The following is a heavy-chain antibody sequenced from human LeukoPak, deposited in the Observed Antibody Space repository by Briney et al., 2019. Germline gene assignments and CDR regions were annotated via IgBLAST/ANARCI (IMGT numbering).Heavy chain of an antibody. J-gene: IGHJ4*02. CDR1: GFTFSSYG. D-gene: IGHD3-22*01. Sequence: PGGSLRLSCAASGFTFSSYGMHWVRQAPGKGLECVDADSVKGRFTISRDNSKNTLYLQMNSLRAEDTAVYYCAKDQGSITMTYWGQGTLVTVSS. V-gene: IGHV3-30*02. CDR3: AKDQGSITMTY.